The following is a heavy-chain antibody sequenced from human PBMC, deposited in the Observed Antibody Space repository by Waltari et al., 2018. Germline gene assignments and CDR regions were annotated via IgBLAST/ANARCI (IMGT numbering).Heavy chain of an antibody. CDR2: IRHTGAT. CDR1: GVAYRNYF. CDR3: ARWESGWRALHI. V-gene: IGHV4-59*08. D-gene: IGHD6-19*01. Sequence: QVQLHESGSGLGKSSVTLYLRCTVSGVAYRNYFWNWILQATGNGPEWIGYIRHTGATKQNPCLKSRVTMSVDTSRNEISLRLSSMTAADTAIYYCARWESGWRALHIWGQGTLGTVSS. J-gene: IGHJ3*02.